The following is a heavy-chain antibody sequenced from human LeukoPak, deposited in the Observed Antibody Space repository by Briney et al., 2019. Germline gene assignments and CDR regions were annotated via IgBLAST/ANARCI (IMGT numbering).Heavy chain of an antibody. CDR1: GGTFSNYP. D-gene: IGHD3-16*01. CDR2: IIPIFGTP. CDR3: ARCARAGDSLNDAFDI. J-gene: IGHJ3*02. V-gene: IGHV1-69*13. Sequence: VASVKVSCKASGGTFSNYPISWVRQAPGQGLEWMGEIIPIFGTPNYAQKFQGRVTVTADELTSTGYMELNSLRSEDTAVYYCARCARAGDSLNDAFDIWGQGTMVTVSS.